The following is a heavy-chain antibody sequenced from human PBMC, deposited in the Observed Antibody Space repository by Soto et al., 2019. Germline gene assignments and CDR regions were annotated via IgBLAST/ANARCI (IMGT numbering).Heavy chain of an antibody. CDR1: GYDFTAYD. J-gene: IGHJ6*02. CDR2: MNPINGAT. D-gene: IGHD2-2*01. V-gene: IGHV1-8*02. CDR3: GRGPSPRAPAGGTPYYYAMDV. Sequence: GASVKVSCKASGYDFTAYDINWVRQASGQGLEWMGWMNPINGATGSARRFQGRVSMTRNTATATAYLELTSLRSDGSAVYFCGRGPSPRAPAGGTPYYYAMDVWGQGTTVTVSS.